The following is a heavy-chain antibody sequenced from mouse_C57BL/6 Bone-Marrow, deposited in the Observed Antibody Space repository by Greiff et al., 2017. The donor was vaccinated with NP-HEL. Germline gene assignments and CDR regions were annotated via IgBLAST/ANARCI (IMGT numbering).Heavy chain of an antibody. CDR3: ARRDYDSS. Sequence: VQLQQSGAELVRPGTSVKVSCKASGYAFTNYLIEWVKQRPGQGLEWIGVINPGSGGTNYNEKFKGKATLTAGKSSSTAYMQLSSLTSEDSAVYFCARRDYDSSWGQGTSVTVSS. V-gene: IGHV1-54*01. CDR2: INPGSGGT. CDR1: GYAFTNYL. D-gene: IGHD2-4*01. J-gene: IGHJ4*01.